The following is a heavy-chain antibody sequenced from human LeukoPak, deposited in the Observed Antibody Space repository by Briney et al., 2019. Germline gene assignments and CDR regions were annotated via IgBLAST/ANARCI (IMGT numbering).Heavy chain of an antibody. CDR1: GFTFSSYS. J-gene: IGHJ4*02. V-gene: IGHV3-21*01. D-gene: IGHD4-17*01. CDR3: ARADGYGDYGRPFDY. Sequence: GGSLRLSCAASGFTFSSYSMNWVRQAPGKGLEWVSSISSSSSYIYYADSVKGRFTISRDNAKNSLYLQMNSLRAEDTAVYYCARADGYGDYGRPFDYWGQGTLVTVSS. CDR2: ISSSSSYI.